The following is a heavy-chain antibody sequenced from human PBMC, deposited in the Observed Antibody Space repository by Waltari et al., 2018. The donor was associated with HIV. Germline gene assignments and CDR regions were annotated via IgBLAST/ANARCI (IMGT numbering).Heavy chain of an antibody. J-gene: IGHJ4*02. CDR2: IRYDGSDK. V-gene: IGHV3-30*02. CDR1: RFTVSSYG. CDR3: AKVDYYYDSSGYFYIDY. Sequence: QVQLVESGGGVVQPGGSLRLSCAESRFTVSSYGMHGGRQAPGKGLEWVAFIRYDGSDKYYGDSVKGRFTISRDNSKNTLYLQMNSLRPEDTAVYYCAKVDYYYDSSGYFYIDYWGQGVLVTVSS. D-gene: IGHD3-22*01.